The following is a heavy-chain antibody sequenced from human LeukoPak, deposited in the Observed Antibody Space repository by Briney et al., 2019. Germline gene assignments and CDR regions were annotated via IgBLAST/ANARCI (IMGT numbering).Heavy chain of an antibody. CDR1: GFTFSSYW. V-gene: IGHV3-7*01. CDR3: ARALSGSTNCYACFDY. D-gene: IGHD2-2*01. Sequence: GGSLRLSCAASGFTFSSYWMSWVRQAPGKGLEWVANIKQDGSEKYYVDSVKGRFTISRDNAKNSLYLQMNTLRAEDTAVYYCARALSGSTNCYACFDYWGQGTLVTVSS. CDR2: IKQDGSEK. J-gene: IGHJ4*02.